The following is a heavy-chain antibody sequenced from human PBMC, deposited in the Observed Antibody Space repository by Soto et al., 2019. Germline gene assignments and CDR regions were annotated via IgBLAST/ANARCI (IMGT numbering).Heavy chain of an antibody. CDR3: ARQWGYDAFDI. J-gene: IGHJ3*02. Sequence: QLQLQESGPGLVKPSETLSLTCTVSGGSIFSSSYYWGWIRQPPGKGLEWIGTFYYSGSTYYNPSLKRRVTISVDTSKNQFSLKLTSVTAADTAVYYCARQWGYDAFDIWGQGTLVTVSS. V-gene: IGHV4-39*01. D-gene: IGHD1-26*01. CDR1: GGSIFSSSYY. CDR2: FYYSGST.